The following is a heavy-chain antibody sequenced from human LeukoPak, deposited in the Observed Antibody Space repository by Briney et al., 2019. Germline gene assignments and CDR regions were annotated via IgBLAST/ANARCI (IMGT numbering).Heavy chain of an antibody. CDR3: AKNQELSSGYYRTYYYYYMDV. Sequence: GGSLRLSCAASGFTFSSYGMHWVRQAPGKGLEWVAFIRYDGSNKYYADSVKGRFTISRDNSKNTLYLQMNSLRAEDTAVYYCAKNQELSSGYYRTYYYYYMDVWGKGTTVTISS. CDR1: GFTFSSYG. V-gene: IGHV3-30*02. D-gene: IGHD3-22*01. CDR2: IRYDGSNK. J-gene: IGHJ6*03.